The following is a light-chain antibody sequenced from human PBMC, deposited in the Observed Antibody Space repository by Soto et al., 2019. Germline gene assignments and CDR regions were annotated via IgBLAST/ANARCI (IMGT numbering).Light chain of an antibody. J-gene: IGKJ3*01. CDR2: SAS. CDR3: QQYDSWPFT. Sequence: EMVITQSPATLSLSPGERATLSCRASQSVTTNVAWYQQKPGQSPRLLIYSASTRAIGIPATFSGAGSGTEFSLTISSLQSEDFAVYYCQQYDSWPFTFGHGTKVDIK. CDR1: QSVTTN. V-gene: IGKV3-15*01.